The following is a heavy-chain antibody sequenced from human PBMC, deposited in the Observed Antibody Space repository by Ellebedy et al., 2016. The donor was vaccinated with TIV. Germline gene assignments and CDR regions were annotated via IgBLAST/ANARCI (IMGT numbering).Heavy chain of an antibody. D-gene: IGHD2-15*01. CDR2: IYSGGST. J-gene: IGHJ6*02. V-gene: IGHV3-66*01. CDR1: GFTDSSNY. Sequence: GGSLRLSCAASGFTDSSNYMSWVRQAPRKGLEWVSVIYSGGSTYYADSVKGRFTISRDNSKNTLYLQMNSLRAEDTAVYYCARDRREYCSGGSCFLKYYYYGMDVWGQGTTVTVSS. CDR3: ARDRREYCSGGSCFLKYYYYGMDV.